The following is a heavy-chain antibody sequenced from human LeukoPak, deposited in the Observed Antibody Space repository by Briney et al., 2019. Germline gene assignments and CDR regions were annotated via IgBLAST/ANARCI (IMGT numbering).Heavy chain of an antibody. Sequence: SETLSLTCTVSGGSISSSSYYWGWIRQPPGKGLEWIGSIYYSGSTYYNPSLKSRVTISVDTSKNQSSLKLSSVTAADTAVYYCASLHHCSGGSCYVPPFFDYWGQGTLVTVSS. J-gene: IGHJ4*02. CDR2: IYYSGST. CDR1: GGSISSSSYY. V-gene: IGHV4-39*07. CDR3: ASLHHCSGGSCYVPPFFDY. D-gene: IGHD2-15*01.